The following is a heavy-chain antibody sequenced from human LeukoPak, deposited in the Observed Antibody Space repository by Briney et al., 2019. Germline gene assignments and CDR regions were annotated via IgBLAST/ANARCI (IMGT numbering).Heavy chain of an antibody. D-gene: IGHD3-22*01. CDR1: GGTFSSYA. Sequence: EASVKVSCKASGGTFSSYAISWVRQAPGQGLEWMGRIIPILGIANYAQKFQGRVTITADKSTSTAYMELSSLRSEDTAVYYCARGHYDSSGSPLLASYYYGVDVWGQGTTVTVSS. V-gene: IGHV1-69*04. CDR2: IIPILGIA. J-gene: IGHJ6*02. CDR3: ARGHYDSSGSPLLASYYYGVDV.